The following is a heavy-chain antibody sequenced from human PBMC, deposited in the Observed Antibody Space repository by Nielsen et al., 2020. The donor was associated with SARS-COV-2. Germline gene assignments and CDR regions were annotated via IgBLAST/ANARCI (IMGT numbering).Heavy chain of an antibody. J-gene: IGHJ4*02. V-gene: IGHV3-9*01. CDR2: ISWNSGSI. D-gene: IGHD3-10*01. CDR1: GFTFDDYA. Sequence: SLKISCAASGFTFDDYAMHWVRQAPGKGLEWVSGISWNSGSIGYADSVKGRFTISRDNAKNSLYLQMNSLRAEDTAVYYCARDLRLGEEVDHWGQGTLVTVSS. CDR3: ARDLRLGEEVDH.